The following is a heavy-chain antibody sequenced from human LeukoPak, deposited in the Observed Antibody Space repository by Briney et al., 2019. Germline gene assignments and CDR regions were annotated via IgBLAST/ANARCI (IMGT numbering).Heavy chain of an antibody. V-gene: IGHV4-59*01. CDR1: GGSISSYY. D-gene: IGHD2-8*01. CDR3: ARGGCTNGVCYREFSYYYGMDV. Sequence: SETLSLTCTVSGGSISSYYWSWIRQPPGKGLEWIGYIYYSGSTNYNHSLKSRVTISVDTSKNQFSLKLSSVTAADTAVYYCARGGCTNGVCYREFSYYYGMDVWGQGTTVTVSS. J-gene: IGHJ6*02. CDR2: IYYSGST.